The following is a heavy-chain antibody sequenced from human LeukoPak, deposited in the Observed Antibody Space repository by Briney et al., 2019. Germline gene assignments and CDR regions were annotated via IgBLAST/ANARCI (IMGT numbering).Heavy chain of an antibody. J-gene: IGHJ4*02. CDR3: ASLIYSSSSPFDY. D-gene: IGHD6-6*01. CDR1: GGTFSSYA. Sequence: SVKVSCKASGGTFSSYAISWVRQAPGQGLEWMGGIIPIFGTANYAQKFQGRVTITADKSTSTAYMELSSLRSEDTAVYYCASLIYSSSSPFDYWGQGTLVTVSS. V-gene: IGHV1-69*06. CDR2: IIPIFGTA.